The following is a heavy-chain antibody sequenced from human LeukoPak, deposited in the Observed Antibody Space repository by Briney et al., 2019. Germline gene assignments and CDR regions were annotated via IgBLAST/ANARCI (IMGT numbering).Heavy chain of an antibody. CDR3: ARERCSSTSCYYYYYYYMDV. J-gene: IGHJ6*03. CDR2: ISSSGSTI. Sequence: GGSLRLSCAASGFTFSDYYMSWIRQAPGKGLEWVSYISSSGSTIYYADSVKGRFTISRDNAENSLYLQMNSLRAEDTAVYYCARERCSSTSCYYYYYYYMDVWGKGTTVTVSS. V-gene: IGHV3-11*01. CDR1: GFTFSDYY. D-gene: IGHD2-2*01.